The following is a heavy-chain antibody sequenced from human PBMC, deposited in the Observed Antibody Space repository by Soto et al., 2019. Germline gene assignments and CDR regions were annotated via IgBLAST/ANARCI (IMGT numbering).Heavy chain of an antibody. V-gene: IGHV3-11*06. D-gene: IGHD6-6*01. Sequence: QVQLVESGGGLVKPGGSLRLSCAASGFTFSDYYMSWIRQAPGKGLEWVSYISSSSSYTNYADSVKGRFTISRDNAKNSLYLQMNSLRAEDTAVYYCARVEYSSSSGEGWFDPWGQGTLVTVSS. CDR1: GFTFSDYY. CDR3: ARVEYSSSSGEGWFDP. CDR2: ISSSSSYT. J-gene: IGHJ5*02.